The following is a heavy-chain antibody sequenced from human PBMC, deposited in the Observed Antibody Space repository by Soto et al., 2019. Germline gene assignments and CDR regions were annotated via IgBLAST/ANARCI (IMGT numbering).Heavy chain of an antibody. Sequence: GASVKVSCKAAGYTFTSYGISWVRQAPGQGLEWMGWISAYNGNTNYAQKLQGRVTMTTDTSTSTAYMELRSLRSDDTAVYYCARSGFLEWLLKDLDYWGQGTLVTGSS. CDR1: GYTFTSYG. J-gene: IGHJ4*02. V-gene: IGHV1-18*04. D-gene: IGHD3-3*01. CDR2: ISAYNGNT. CDR3: ARSGFLEWLLKDLDY.